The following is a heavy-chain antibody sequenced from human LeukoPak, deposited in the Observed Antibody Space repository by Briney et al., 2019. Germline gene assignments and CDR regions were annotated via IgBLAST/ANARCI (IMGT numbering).Heavy chain of an antibody. CDR3: ARTDSSGWYVFDY. D-gene: IGHD6-19*01. CDR2: IHYSGST. CDR1: GGSLTNYY. J-gene: IGHJ4*02. Sequence: SETLALTCTVSGGSLTNYYWSWIRQPPGKGLEWIGHIHYSGSTNHNPSLKSRVTISVDTSKNQFSLKLSSVTAADTAVYYCARTDSSGWYVFDYWGQGTLVTVSS. V-gene: IGHV4-59*01.